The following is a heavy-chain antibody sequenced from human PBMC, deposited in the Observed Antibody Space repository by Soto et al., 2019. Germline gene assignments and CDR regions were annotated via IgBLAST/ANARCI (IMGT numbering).Heavy chain of an antibody. CDR1: GFTFSSYG. D-gene: IGHD3-9*01. CDR3: ARDQWGNQRLRYFDWLPHTYYYYGMDV. CDR2: ISYDGSNK. Sequence: GGSLRLSCAASGFTFSSYGMHWVRQAPGKGLEWVAVISYDGSNKYYADSVKGRFTISRDNSKNALYLQMNSLRAEDTAVYYCARDQWGNQRLRYFDWLPHTYYYYGMDVWGQGTTVTVSS. J-gene: IGHJ6*02. V-gene: IGHV3-30*03.